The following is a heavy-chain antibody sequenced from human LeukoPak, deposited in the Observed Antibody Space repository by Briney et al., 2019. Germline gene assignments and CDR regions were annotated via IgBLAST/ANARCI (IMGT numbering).Heavy chain of an antibody. CDR1: GYTFTGIGWY. V-gene: IGHV1-2*02. Sequence: SVKVSCKASGYTFTGIGWYLYWLRQAPGQGLECVGWIHPNNGATLYAQKFQGRVAMTTDTSISTAYMELSRLRPDDTAMYYCARDGPAQMVDFDYWGQGTLVTVSS. CDR3: ARDGPAQMVDFDY. D-gene: IGHD3-10*01. J-gene: IGHJ4*02. CDR2: IHPNNGAT.